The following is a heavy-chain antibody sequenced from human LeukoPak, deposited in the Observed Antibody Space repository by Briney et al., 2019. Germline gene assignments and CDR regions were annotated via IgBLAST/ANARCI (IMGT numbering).Heavy chain of an antibody. CDR3: ARLFATTDHYYGMDV. J-gene: IGHJ6*02. Sequence: SETLSLTCTVSGDSINSYYWSWIRQPAGKGLEWIGRIYTSGSTNYNPSLKSRVTMSVDTSKNQFSLKLSSVTAADTAVYYCARLFATTDHYYGMDVWGQGTTVTVSS. CDR2: IYTSGST. V-gene: IGHV4-4*07. CDR1: GDSINSYY. D-gene: IGHD1-14*01.